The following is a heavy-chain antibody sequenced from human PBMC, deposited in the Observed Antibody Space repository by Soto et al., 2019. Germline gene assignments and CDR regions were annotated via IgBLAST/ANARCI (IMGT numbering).Heavy chain of an antibody. D-gene: IGHD3-3*01. CDR1: GGSISSYY. J-gene: IGHJ5*02. Sequence: SETLSLTXTVSGGSISSYYWSWIRQPPGKGLEWIGYIYYSGSTNYNPSLKSRVTISVDTSKNQFSLKLSSVTAADTAVYYCARGRPLLRFLDPWGQGTLVTVSS. CDR2: IYYSGST. CDR3: ARGRPLLRFLDP. V-gene: IGHV4-59*01.